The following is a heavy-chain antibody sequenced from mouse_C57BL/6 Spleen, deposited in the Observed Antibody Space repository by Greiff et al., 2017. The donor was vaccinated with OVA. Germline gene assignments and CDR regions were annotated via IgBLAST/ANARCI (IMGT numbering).Heavy chain of an antibody. V-gene: IGHV1-61*01. CDR2: IYPSDSET. J-gene: IGHJ1*03. Sequence: VQLQQPGAELVRPGSSVKLSCKASGYTFTSYWMDWVKQRPGQGLEWIGNIYPSDSETHYNQKFKDKATLTVDKSSSTAYMQLSSLTSEDSAVYYCAREGLTGTGWYFDVWGTGTTVTVSS. CDR1: GYTFTSYW. D-gene: IGHD4-1*01. CDR3: AREGLTGTGWYFDV.